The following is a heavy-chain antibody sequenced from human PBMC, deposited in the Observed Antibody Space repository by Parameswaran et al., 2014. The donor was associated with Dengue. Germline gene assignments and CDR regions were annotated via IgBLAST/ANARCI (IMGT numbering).Heavy chain of an antibody. V-gene: IGHV4-59*01. CDR2: MYYTGNT. CDR1: AISSA. Sequence: AISSARWIRQPPGKGLEWIGYMYYTGNTNYNPSLKSRVSISVETSKNQFSLRLSSVTAADTAVYYCARGIDPYYYGMDVWGQGTTVTVSS. D-gene: IGHD3-9*01. J-gene: IGHJ6*02. CDR3: ARGIDPYYYGMDV.